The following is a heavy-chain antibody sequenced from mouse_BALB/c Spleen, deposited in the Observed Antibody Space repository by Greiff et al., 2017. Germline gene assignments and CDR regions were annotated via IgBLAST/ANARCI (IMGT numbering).Heavy chain of an antibody. CDR3: VRDYYGSSSLYFDV. D-gene: IGHD1-1*01. CDR2: IAPGSGST. CDR1: GYTFTSYW. V-gene: IGHV1S41*01. J-gene: IGHJ1*01. Sequence: DLVKPGASVKLSCKASGYTFTSYWINWIKQRPGQGLEWIGRIAPGSGSTYYNEMFKGKATLTVDTSSSTAYIQLSSLSSEDSAVYFCVRDYYGSSSLYFDVWGAGTTVTVSS.